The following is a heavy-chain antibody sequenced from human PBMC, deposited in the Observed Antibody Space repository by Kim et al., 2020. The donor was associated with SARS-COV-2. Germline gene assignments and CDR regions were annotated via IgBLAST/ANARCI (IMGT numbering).Heavy chain of an antibody. Sequence: SETLSLTCTVSGGSISSYYWSWIRQPPGKGLEWIGYIFYSGSTNYNPSLESRVTISVDTSKKQFSLNLSSVTTADTAVYYCARSRGQYSTSSNFHYWGQGILVTVSS. CDR2: IFYSGST. V-gene: IGHV4-59*13. CDR1: GGSISSYY. CDR3: ARSRGQYSTSSNFHY. D-gene: IGHD6-6*01. J-gene: IGHJ4*02.